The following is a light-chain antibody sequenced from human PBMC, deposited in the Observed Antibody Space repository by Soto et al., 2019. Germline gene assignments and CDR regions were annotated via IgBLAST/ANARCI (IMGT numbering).Light chain of an antibody. V-gene: IGKV3-20*01. CDR2: SAS. CDR1: QNLGTLY. Sequence: EIGLRKSPGTLSLSPGERGTLSCRASQNLGTLYLAWFQQKSGQAPRLLIYSASRRATGIPDRFSGGGSGTDFTLTISRLEPEDFAVYYCQQFSSYPLTCGGWTK. CDR3: QQFSSYPLT. J-gene: IGKJ4*01.